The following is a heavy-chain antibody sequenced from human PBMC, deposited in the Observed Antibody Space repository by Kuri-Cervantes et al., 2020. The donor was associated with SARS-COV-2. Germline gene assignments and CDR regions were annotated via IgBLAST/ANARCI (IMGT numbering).Heavy chain of an antibody. CDR2: IYYSGST. V-gene: IGHV4-30-4*01. Sequence: SQTLSLTCAVYGGSFSGYYWSWIRQPPGKGLEWIGYIYYSGSTYYNPSLKSRVTISVDTPKNQFSLKLSSVTAADTAVYYCARYCGDYVAFDYWGQGTRVTVAS. CDR3: ARYCGDYVAFDY. CDR1: GGSFSGYY. D-gene: IGHD4-17*01. J-gene: IGHJ4*02.